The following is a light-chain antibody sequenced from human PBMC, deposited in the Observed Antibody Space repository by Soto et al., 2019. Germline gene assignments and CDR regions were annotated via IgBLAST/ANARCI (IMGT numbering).Light chain of an antibody. CDR1: QSINSLH. CDR3: QQYNDWPLT. J-gene: IGKJ4*01. V-gene: IGKV3D-15*01. CDR2: GAS. Sequence: ENVLTQSPGTLSLSPGEGATLSCRASQSINSLHLAWYQQKPGQTPRLLIYGASTRPTGIPARFSGSGSGTEFTLTIISLQSEDSAVYYCQQYNDWPLTFGGGTKVEIK.